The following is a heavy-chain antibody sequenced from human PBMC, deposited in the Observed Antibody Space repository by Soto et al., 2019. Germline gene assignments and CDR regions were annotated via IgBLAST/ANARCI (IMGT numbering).Heavy chain of an antibody. D-gene: IGHD6-13*01. CDR3: AKSRVSHGYYDMDV. J-gene: IGHJ6*02. V-gene: IGHV3-23*01. CDR2: IRGSGGDT. CDR1: GFTFSSYA. Sequence: QPGGSLRLSCAASGFTFSSYAMSWVRQAPGKGLEWVSAIRGSGGDTHYADSVKGRFTISRDNSKNTVYLQMNSLRAEDAAVYYCAKSRVSHGYYDMDVWGQGTTVTVSS.